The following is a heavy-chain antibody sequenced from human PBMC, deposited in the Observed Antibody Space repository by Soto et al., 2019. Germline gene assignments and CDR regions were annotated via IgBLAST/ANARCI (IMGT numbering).Heavy chain of an antibody. CDR1: GFTFSSYG. J-gene: IGHJ5*02. Sequence: QVQLVESGGGVVQPGRSLRLSCAASGFTFSSYGMHWVRQAPGKGLEWVAVISYVGSNKYYADSVKGRFIISRDNSKNTLYLQMISLRAEDTAVYYCAKNLNIFNTAAGGLDPWGQGTLVTVSS. CDR2: ISYVGSNK. V-gene: IGHV3-30*18. CDR3: AKNLNIFNTAAGGLDP. D-gene: IGHD6-13*01.